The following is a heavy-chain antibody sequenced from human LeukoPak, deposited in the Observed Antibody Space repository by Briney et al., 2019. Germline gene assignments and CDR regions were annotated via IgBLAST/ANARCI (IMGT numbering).Heavy chain of an antibody. J-gene: IGHJ3*02. D-gene: IGHD6-13*01. CDR1: GGSISSYY. CDR3: ARVEDMGSSWPDAFDI. CDR2: IYYSGST. V-gene: IGHV4-59*01. Sequence: SETLSLTCTVSGGSISSYYWSWIRHPPGKGLEWIAYIYYSGSTNYNPSLKSRVTISVDTSKNQFSLKLSSVTAADTAVYYCARVEDMGSSWPDAFDIWGQGTMVTVSS.